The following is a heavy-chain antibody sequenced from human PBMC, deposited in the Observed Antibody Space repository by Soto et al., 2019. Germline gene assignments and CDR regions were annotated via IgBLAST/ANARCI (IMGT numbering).Heavy chain of an antibody. Sequence: GASVKGSWKASGYTFTRYGIGWGRQAPGQRLEGMGRISAYNGNTNYAQKLQGRVTMTTDTSTSTAYMELRSLRSDDTAVYYCARDQLLRFLAAGDAFDIWGQGTMVTVSS. CDR1: GYTFTRYG. J-gene: IGHJ3*02. CDR2: ISAYNGNT. D-gene: IGHD3-3*01. CDR3: ARDQLLRFLAAGDAFDI. V-gene: IGHV1-18*01.